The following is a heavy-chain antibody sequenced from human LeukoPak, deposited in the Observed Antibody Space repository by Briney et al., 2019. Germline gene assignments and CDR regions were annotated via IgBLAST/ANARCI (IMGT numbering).Heavy chain of an antibody. V-gene: IGHV3-23*01. CDR1: GFTFSAYA. CDR3: ARGFWSGYLDY. Sequence: GGSLRLSCAASGFTFSAYAMTWVRQAPGKGLEWVSAISGSGGSTYYADSVRGRFTISRDNSKNTLYLQMNSLRAEDTAVYYCARGFWSGYLDYWGQGTLVTVSS. D-gene: IGHD3-3*01. CDR2: ISGSGGST. J-gene: IGHJ4*02.